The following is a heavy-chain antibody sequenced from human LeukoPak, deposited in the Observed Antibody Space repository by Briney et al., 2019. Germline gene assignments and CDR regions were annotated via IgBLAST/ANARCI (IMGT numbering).Heavy chain of an antibody. J-gene: IGHJ3*02. Sequence: SSQTRSLTCTVSGGSMSMYYWSCIRQPPGKGLQWIGYIYHSGSTNHNPSLKSLFTISLYWSKNQFTRKLKSVNAADTAVYYCARGARTRRGDNSGPFAIWGQGTTVTVSS. CDR1: GGSMSMYY. D-gene: IGHD3-22*01. CDR3: ARGARTRRGDNSGPFAI. CDR2: IYHSGST. V-gene: IGHV4-59*01.